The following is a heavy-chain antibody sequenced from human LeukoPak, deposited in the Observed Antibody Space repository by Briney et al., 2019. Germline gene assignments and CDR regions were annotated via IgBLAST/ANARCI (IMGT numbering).Heavy chain of an antibody. CDR2: INPNNGAK. J-gene: IGHJ3*02. V-gene: IGHV1-2*02. Sequence: ASVKVSCKASGYTFSGYYMHWMRQAPGQGLEGMGWINPNNGAKSYAQKFQGRVTMTRDTSISTAYMELSRLRSDDTAVYYCARGPNTGAFDIWGQGTMVTVSS. CDR1: GYTFSGYY. CDR3: ARGPNTGAFDI. D-gene: IGHD5-18*01.